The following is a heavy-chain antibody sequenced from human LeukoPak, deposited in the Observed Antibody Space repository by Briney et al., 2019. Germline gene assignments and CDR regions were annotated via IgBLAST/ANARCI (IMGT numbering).Heavy chain of an antibody. D-gene: IGHD3-10*01. J-gene: IGHJ5*01. CDR2: INANTGGT. CDR1: GYIFTSHY. Sequence: GASVKVSCKASGYIFTSHYVSWMRQAPGQGLEWMAIINANTGGTYYTQKFQGRVTPTRDTSTGTVYMELSSLRSDDTATYYCARDPISANWPRGGWFDSWVQG. V-gene: IGHV1-46*01. CDR3: ARDPISANWPRGGWFDS.